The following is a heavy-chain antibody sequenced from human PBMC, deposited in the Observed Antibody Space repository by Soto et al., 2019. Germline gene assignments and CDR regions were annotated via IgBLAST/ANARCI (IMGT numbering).Heavy chain of an antibody. CDR2: VYYTGST. Sequence: PSETLSLTCAVSGGSVSGGNYYWSWLRQPPGKGLEWIGYVYYTGSTNYNPSLKSRVTISVDTSKNQFSLRLSSVTAADTAVYFCARAIHDYDTTGYLSFDYWGQGTLVTVSS. CDR1: GGSVSGGNYY. D-gene: IGHD3-22*01. CDR3: ARAIHDYDTTGYLSFDY. V-gene: IGHV4-61*01. J-gene: IGHJ4*02.